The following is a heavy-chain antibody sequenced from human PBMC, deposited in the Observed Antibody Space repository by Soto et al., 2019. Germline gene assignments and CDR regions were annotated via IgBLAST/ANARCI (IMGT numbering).Heavy chain of an antibody. CDR3: AGLPYTSGLRVAP. CDR1: GDSYSISTYS. Sequence: TMSLTCNMSGDSYSISTYSWSWIRQPPGKALQWIGFIYQSGVTSYNPSLASRVSISLDRSNNQCSLKLKSVTAADTAVYFCAGLPYTSGLRVAPWGPGTLVNVSS. J-gene: IGHJ5*02. V-gene: IGHV4-30-2*01. CDR2: IYQSGVT. D-gene: IGHD6-19*01.